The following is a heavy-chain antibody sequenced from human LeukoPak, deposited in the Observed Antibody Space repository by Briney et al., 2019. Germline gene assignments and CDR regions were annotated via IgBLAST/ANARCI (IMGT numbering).Heavy chain of an antibody. Sequence: SQTLSLTCAISGDSVSSKNGAWNWIRQSPSRGLEWLGRTYYRSRWYDEYADSVKGRVTISPDTSKNQFSLHVYSVTPEDTAVYYCARDLGTSGWYTFDFWGQGTLVTVSS. CDR1: GDSVSSKNGA. J-gene: IGHJ5*01. D-gene: IGHD6-19*01. CDR2: TYYRSRWYD. V-gene: IGHV6-1*01. CDR3: ARDLGTSGWYTFDF.